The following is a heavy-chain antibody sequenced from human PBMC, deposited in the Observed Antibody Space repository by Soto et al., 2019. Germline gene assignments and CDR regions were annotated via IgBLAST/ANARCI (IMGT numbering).Heavy chain of an antibody. CDR2: GYYTGST. D-gene: IGHD2-21*02. CDR1: GATIRITDYY. V-gene: IGHV4-30-4*01. CDR3: VRTASEPAADHHWYDR. J-gene: IGHJ5*02. Sequence: SETQSLTCTVSGATIRITDYYLSWIRQAPGKGLEWVGYGYYTGSTYYNPSLMSRLTISVDTSKNQFSLKLTSVTAAETAVYSCVRTASEPAADHHWYDRWGKGTRVAASS.